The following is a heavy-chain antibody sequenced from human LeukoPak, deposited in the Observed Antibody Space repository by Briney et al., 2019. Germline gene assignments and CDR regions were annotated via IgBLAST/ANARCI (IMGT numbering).Heavy chain of an antibody. CDR3: ARDLTYYYGSGSYPKFDP. CDR2: IIPILGIA. D-gene: IGHD3-10*01. CDR1: GYTFTNFG. J-gene: IGHJ5*02. V-gene: IGHV1-69*04. Sequence: SVKVSCKASGYTFTNFGISWVRQAPGQGLEWMGRIIPILGIANYAQKFQGRVTITADKSTSTAYMELSSLRSEDTAVYYCARDLTYYYGSGSYPKFDPWGQGTLVTVSS.